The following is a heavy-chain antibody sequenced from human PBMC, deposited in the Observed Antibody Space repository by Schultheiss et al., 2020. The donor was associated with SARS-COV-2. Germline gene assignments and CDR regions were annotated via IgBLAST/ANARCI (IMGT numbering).Heavy chain of an antibody. CDR2: VSWNSGSI. CDR1: GFTFDDYA. J-gene: IGHJ4*02. D-gene: IGHD6-25*01. V-gene: IGHV3-9*01. Sequence: GGSLRLSCAASGFTFDDYAVHWVRQAPGKGLEWVSGVSWNSGSIGYGDSVKGRFTISRDNARNSLYLQMNSLRPEDTALYYCAKALRGQLSGRFDYWGQGTLVTVSS. CDR3: AKALRGQLSGRFDY.